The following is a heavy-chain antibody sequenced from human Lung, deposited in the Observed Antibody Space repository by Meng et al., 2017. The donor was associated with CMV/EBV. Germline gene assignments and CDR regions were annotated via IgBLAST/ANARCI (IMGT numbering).Heavy chain of an antibody. J-gene: IGHJ6*02. CDR1: GASISSYY. D-gene: IGHD1-26*01. Sequence: LXXTVSGASISSYYWSWIRQPPGRGLEWIGNIHYSGSSNYNPSLKGRVTMSVATSEDQFSLRLNSVTAADTAVYYCARGHTNSGSFVGYYALDVWGQGATVXVSS. CDR2: IHYSGSS. V-gene: IGHV4-59*01. CDR3: ARGHTNSGSFVGYYALDV.